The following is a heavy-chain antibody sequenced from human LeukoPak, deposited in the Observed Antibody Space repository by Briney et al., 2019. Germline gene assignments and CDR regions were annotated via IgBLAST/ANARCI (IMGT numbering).Heavy chain of an antibody. Sequence: GASVKVSCKASGGTFSSYAISWVRQAPGQGLEWMGRMNPNSGNTGYAQKFQGRVTMTRNTSISTAYMELSSLRSEDTAVYYCARGLAAAGTVWFDYWGQGTLVTVSS. CDR2: MNPNSGNT. D-gene: IGHD6-13*01. CDR3: ARGLAAAGTVWFDY. V-gene: IGHV1-8*02. J-gene: IGHJ4*02. CDR1: GGTFSSYA.